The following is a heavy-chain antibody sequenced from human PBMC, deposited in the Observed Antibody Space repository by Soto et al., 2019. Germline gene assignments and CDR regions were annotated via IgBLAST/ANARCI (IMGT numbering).Heavy chain of an antibody. CDR2: IYHSGST. J-gene: IGHJ4*02. D-gene: IGHD3-10*01. Sequence: QVKLQESGPGLVKPSGTLSLSCAVSGGSISSSNWWTWARQPPGKGLEWIGEIYHSGSTNYNPSLKSRVTIFVDKSKNQFSLRLSSVTAADTATYYCARAEQSRDYYGSGTTSDWGQGTLVTVSS. CDR3: ARAEQSRDYYGSGTTSD. V-gene: IGHV4-4*02. CDR1: GGSISSSNW.